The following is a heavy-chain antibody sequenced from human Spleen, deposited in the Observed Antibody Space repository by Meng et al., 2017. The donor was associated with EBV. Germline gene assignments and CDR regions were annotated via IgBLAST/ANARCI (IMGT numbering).Heavy chain of an antibody. CDR3: ARVGSGYDFDY. J-gene: IGHJ4*02. V-gene: IGHV1-18*01. D-gene: IGHD5-12*01. CDR1: GYTFTSYG. Sequence: QVQLVQPVAEVEKPVDSVNVSCKASGYTFTSYGISWVRQAPGQGLEWMGWINGYNAKTDYAQKFQGTVTMTRDTSTSTAYMELRSLRPDDTAVYFCARVGSGYDFDYWGQGTLVTVSS. CDR2: INGYNAKT.